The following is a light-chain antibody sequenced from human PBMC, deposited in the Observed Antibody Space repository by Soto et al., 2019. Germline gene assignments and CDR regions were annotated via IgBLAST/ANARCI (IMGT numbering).Light chain of an antibody. CDR1: QSISSS. Sequence: DIQMTQSPSSLSASVGDRVTITCRASQSISSSLNLYQQKPGKAPKLLIYAASTLHSGVPSRFSGSGSGTDFTLTINSLQPEDFATYYCQQSYSLPRTFGQGTKVDIK. J-gene: IGKJ1*01. V-gene: IGKV1-39*01. CDR3: QQSYSLPRT. CDR2: AAS.